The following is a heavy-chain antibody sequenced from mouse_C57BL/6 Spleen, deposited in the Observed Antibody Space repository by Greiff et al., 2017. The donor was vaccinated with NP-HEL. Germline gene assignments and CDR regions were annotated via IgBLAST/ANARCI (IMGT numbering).Heavy chain of an antibody. CDR1: GFTFSSYG. CDR3: ARHKVTTVVEDYFDY. D-gene: IGHD1-1*01. CDR2: ISSGGSYT. J-gene: IGHJ2*01. V-gene: IGHV5-6*02. Sequence: EVMLVESGGDLVKPGGSLKLSCAASGFTFSSYGMSWVRQTPDKRLEWVATISSGGSYTYYPDSVKGRFTISRDNAKNTLYLQMSSLKSEDTAMYYCARHKVTTVVEDYFDYWGQGTTLTVSS.